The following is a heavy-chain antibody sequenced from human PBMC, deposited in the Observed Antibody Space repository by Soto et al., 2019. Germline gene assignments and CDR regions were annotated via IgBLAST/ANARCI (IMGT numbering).Heavy chain of an antibody. CDR1: GYTFTSYD. V-gene: IGHV1-8*01. CDR2: MNPNSGNT. D-gene: IGHD3-10*01. Sequence: ASVKVSCKASGYTFTSYDINWVRQATGQGLEWMGWMNPNSGNTGYAQKFQGRVTMTRNTSISTAYMELSSLRSEDTAVYYCARGLSSGRDYYYYYMDVWGKGTKVTVSS. J-gene: IGHJ6*03. CDR3: ARGLSSGRDYYYYYMDV.